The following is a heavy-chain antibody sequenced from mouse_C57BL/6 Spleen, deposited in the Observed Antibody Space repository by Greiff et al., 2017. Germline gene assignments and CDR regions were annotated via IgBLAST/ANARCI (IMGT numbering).Heavy chain of an antibody. CDR1: GYTFTSYW. CDR2: IYPSDSET. Sequence: QVQLQQPGAELVRPGSSVKLSCKASGYTFTSYWMDWVKQRPGQGLEWIGNIYPSDSETHYNQKFKDKATLTVDKSSSTAYMQLSSLTSEDSAVYYCAREAIYYGNYVGYYAMDYWGQGTSVTVSS. J-gene: IGHJ4*01. D-gene: IGHD2-1*01. V-gene: IGHV1-61*01. CDR3: AREAIYYGNYVGYYAMDY.